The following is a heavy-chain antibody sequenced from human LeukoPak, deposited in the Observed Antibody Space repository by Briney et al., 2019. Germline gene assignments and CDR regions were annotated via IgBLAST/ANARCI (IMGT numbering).Heavy chain of an antibody. CDR2: IYYSGST. CDR3: ARGITMIAFPFDY. Sequence: SETLSLTCTVSGGSISSYYWSWIRQPPGKGLEWIGYIYYSGSTNYNPSLKSRVTISVDTSKNQFSLKLSSVTAADTAVYYCARGITMIAFPFDYWGRGTLVTVSS. CDR1: GGSISSYY. J-gene: IGHJ4*02. V-gene: IGHV4-59*01. D-gene: IGHD3-22*01.